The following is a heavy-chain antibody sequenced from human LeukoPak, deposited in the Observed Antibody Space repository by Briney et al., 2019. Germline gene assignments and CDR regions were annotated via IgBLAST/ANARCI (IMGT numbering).Heavy chain of an antibody. CDR2: ISYDGSNK. J-gene: IGHJ4*02. V-gene: IGHV3-30-3*01. CDR3: ARDDRYYYDSSGSKVDY. Sequence: GGSLRLSCAASGFTFSSYAMHWVRQAPGKGLEWVAVISYDGSNKYYADSVKGRFTIPRDNSKNTLYLQMNSLRAEDTAVYYCARDDRYYYDSSGSKVDYWGQGTLVTVSS. D-gene: IGHD3-22*01. CDR1: GFTFSSYA.